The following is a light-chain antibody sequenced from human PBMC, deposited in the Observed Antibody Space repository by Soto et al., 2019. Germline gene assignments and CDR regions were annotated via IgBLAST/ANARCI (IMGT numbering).Light chain of an antibody. Sequence: QSALTQPASVSGSPGQSITISCTGTSSEVGSYNFVSWYQQHPGKAPKLMIYDVSHRPSGVSNRFSGSKSGNTASLTISGLQAEDEADYYCSSYTSSSTLTVFGTGTKLTVL. CDR3: SSYTSSSTLTV. CDR2: DVS. CDR1: SSEVGSYNF. J-gene: IGLJ1*01. V-gene: IGLV2-14*01.